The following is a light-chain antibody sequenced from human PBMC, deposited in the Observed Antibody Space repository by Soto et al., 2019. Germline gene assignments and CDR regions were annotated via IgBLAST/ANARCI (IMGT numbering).Light chain of an antibody. J-gene: IGKJ1*01. CDR3: QHYNSYSEA. Sequence: AIQMTQSPSSLSASVGDRVTITCRASQGIRNDLGWYQQKPGKAPKLLTYGASSLQSGVPSRFSGSGSGTDFTLTISSLQPEDFATYYCQHYNSYSEAFGQGTKVDIK. CDR2: GAS. CDR1: QGIRND. V-gene: IGKV1-6*01.